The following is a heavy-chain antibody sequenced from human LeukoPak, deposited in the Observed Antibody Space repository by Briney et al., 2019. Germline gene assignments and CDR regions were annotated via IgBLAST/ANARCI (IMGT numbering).Heavy chain of an antibody. Sequence: PGGSQRLSCAASGFTFSSYAMSWARQAPGRALEWVSANSGIWGSTFYADFVKGRFTISRENAKNTLYLQMNSLRAEDTAVYYWAKDQLFDHSGGYWGQGTLVTVSS. CDR2: NSGIWGST. CDR3: AKDQLFDHSGGY. D-gene: IGHD3-10*01. V-gene: IGHV3-23*01. J-gene: IGHJ4*02. CDR1: GFTFSSYA.